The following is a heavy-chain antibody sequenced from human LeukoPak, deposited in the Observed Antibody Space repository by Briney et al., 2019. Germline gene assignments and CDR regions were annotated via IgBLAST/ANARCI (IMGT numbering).Heavy chain of an antibody. CDR2: INPSGGST. D-gene: IGHD3-16*02. CDR3: AREGYDYVWRSYRYRGVITYYFDY. Sequence: ASVKVSCKASGYTFTSYYMHWVRQAPGQGLEWMGIINPSGGSTSYAQKFQGRVTMTRDTSTSTVYMELSSLRSEDTAVYYCAREGYDYVWRSYRYRGVITYYFDYWGQGTLVTVSS. V-gene: IGHV1-46*01. J-gene: IGHJ4*02. CDR1: GYTFTSYY.